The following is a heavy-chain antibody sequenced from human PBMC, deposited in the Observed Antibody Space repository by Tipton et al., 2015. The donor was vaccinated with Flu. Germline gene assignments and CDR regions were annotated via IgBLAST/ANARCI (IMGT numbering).Heavy chain of an antibody. D-gene: IGHD3-22*01. CDR2: ISNSGDDT. CDR1: GFTFRNYA. J-gene: IGHJ4*02. CDR3: AKLESNYYDGSGYFDF. Sequence: SLRLSCSASGFTFRNYAMSWVRQAPGKGLEWVSGISNSGDDTDLADSVKGRFTISRDNSKNTIFLQMNSLRVDDTAVYYCAKLESNYYDGSGYFDFWGQGTLVTVSS. V-gene: IGHV3-23*01.